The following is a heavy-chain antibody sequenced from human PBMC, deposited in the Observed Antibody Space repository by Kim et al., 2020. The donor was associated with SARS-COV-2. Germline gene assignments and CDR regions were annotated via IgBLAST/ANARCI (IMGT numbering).Heavy chain of an antibody. Sequence: SETLSLTCAVSGGSISSSNWWSWVRQPPGKGLELIGEIYHSGSTNYNPSLKSRVTISVDKSKNQFSLKLSSVTAADTAVYYCAKIAAAGDEPYYFDYWGQGTLVTVSS. CDR2: IYHSGST. D-gene: IGHD6-13*01. J-gene: IGHJ4*02. V-gene: IGHV4-4*02. CDR1: GGSISSSNW. CDR3: AKIAAAGDEPYYFDY.